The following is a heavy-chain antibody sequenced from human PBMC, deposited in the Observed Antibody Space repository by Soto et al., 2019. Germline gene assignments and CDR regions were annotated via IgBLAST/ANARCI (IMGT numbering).Heavy chain of an antibody. V-gene: IGHV4-4*02. CDR3: ARVVGGYYYGMDV. Sequence: PSETLSLTCAVSGGSISSSNWWSWVRHPPGKGLEWIGEIYHSGSTNYNPSLKSRVTISVDKSKNQFSLKLSSVTAADTAVYYCARVVGGYYYGMDVWGQGTTVTVSS. CDR2: IYHSGST. CDR1: GGSISSSNW. D-gene: IGHD2-2*01. J-gene: IGHJ6*02.